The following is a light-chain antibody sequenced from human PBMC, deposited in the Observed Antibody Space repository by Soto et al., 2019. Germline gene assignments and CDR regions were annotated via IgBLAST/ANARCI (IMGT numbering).Light chain of an antibody. CDR3: HQYKSYPWT. Sequence: DIQMTQSPSTLSASVGDRVTITCRASQTINNYLTWYQLKPGKAPKFLIYRVSTLESGVPSRFSGAGSGTEFTLTISSLQPDDFATYYCHQYKSYPWTFGQGTKVEIK. J-gene: IGKJ1*01. CDR2: RVS. V-gene: IGKV1-5*03. CDR1: QTINNY.